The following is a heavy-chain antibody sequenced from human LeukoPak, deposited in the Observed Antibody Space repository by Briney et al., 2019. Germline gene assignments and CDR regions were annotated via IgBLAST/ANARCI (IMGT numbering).Heavy chain of an antibody. V-gene: IGHV1-2*02. J-gene: IGHJ6*03. CDR2: INPNSGGT. CDR1: GYTFTGYY. Sequence: ASVKVSCKASGYTFTGYYMHWVRQAPGQGLEWMGWINPNSGGTNYAQKFQGRVTMTRDTSISTAYMELSRLRSDDTAVYYCARAVAARTYYYYYYMDVWGKGTTVTVPS. D-gene: IGHD6-6*01. CDR3: ARAVAARTYYYYYYMDV.